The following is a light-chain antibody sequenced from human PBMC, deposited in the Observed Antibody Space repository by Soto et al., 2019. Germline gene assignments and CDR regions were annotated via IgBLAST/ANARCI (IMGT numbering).Light chain of an antibody. CDR1: QSVSSSY. CDR2: DAS. Sequence: EIVWTQSPGTLSLSPGERATLSCRASQSVSSSYLAWYQQKPGQAPRLLIYDASNRASGIPARFSGSGSETDFTLTISSLEPEDFAVYYCQQRSDWPLTFGQGTRLEI. V-gene: IGKV3D-20*02. CDR3: QQRSDWPLT. J-gene: IGKJ5*01.